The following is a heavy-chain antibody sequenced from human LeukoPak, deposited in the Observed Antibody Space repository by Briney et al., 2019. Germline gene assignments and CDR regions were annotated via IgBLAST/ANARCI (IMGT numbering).Heavy chain of an antibody. CDR1: GFTFSNYL. J-gene: IGHJ4*02. Sequence: GGSLRLSCAASGFTFSNYLIHWVRPAPGKGLEWVADISYDGTKKNYIDSVKGRFSISRDNSQNNVFLQMDGLRPDDTAVYFCARDLNEKVLWVRGPDNWGQGTLVIVSS. CDR3: ARDLNEKVLWVRGPDN. V-gene: IGHV3-30*04. CDR2: ISYDGTKK. D-gene: IGHD2/OR15-2a*01.